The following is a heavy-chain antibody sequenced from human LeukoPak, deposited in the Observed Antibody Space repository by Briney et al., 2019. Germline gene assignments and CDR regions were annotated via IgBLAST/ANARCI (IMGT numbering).Heavy chain of an antibody. CDR1: GFTFSSYG. J-gene: IGHJ5*02. CDR3: AKGPVLLWFGELNWFDP. CDR2: IRYDGSNK. V-gene: IGHV3-30*02. D-gene: IGHD3-10*01. Sequence: GGSLRLSCAASGFTFSSYGMHWVRQAPGKGLEWVAFIRYDGSNKYYADSVKGRFTISRDNSKNTLYLQMNSLRAEDTAVYYCAKGPVLLWFGELNWFDPWGQGTLVTVSS.